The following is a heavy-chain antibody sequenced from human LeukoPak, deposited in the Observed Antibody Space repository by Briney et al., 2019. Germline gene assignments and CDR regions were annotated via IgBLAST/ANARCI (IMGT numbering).Heavy chain of an antibody. J-gene: IGHJ4*02. Sequence: GGSLRLSCVVSGLPIADFAMHWVRQAPGEGLKWVSLISGGGVSTFYADCVKGRFSISRDNSKNSLSLEMNSLRTEDTAMYYCARESGKFDYWARGTLVGVFS. CDR2: ISGGGVST. CDR3: ARESGKFDY. V-gene: IGHV3-43*02. CDR1: GLPIADFA.